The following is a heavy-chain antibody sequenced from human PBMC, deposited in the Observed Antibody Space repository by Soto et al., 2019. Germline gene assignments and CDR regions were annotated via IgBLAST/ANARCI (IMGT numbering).Heavy chain of an antibody. D-gene: IGHD6-13*01. CDR3: ARRGPGTYFDY. V-gene: IGHV3-23*01. CDR2: VSGSGGST. CDR1: GFTFSSYA. Sequence: EVQLLESGGGLVQPGGSLRLSCAASGFTFSSYAMRWVRQAPGKGLEWVSAVSGSGGSTYYADSVKGRFTISRDNSKNTLYPQMNSLRAEDTAVYYCARRGPGTYFDYWGQGTLVIVSS. J-gene: IGHJ4*02.